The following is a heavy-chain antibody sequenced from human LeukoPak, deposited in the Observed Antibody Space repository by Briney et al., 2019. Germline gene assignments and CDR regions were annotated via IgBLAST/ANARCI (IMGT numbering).Heavy chain of an antibody. D-gene: IGHD3-10*01. V-gene: IGHV3-48*04. Sequence: GGSLRLSCAASGFTFSNYIMNWVRQAPGKGLEWVSYISSSSSTIYYADSVKGRFTISRDNAKNSLYLQMNSLRAEDTAVYYCARERPTMVRGVLDYWGQGTLVTVSS. J-gene: IGHJ4*02. CDR2: ISSSSSTI. CDR1: GFTFSNYI. CDR3: ARERPTMVRGVLDY.